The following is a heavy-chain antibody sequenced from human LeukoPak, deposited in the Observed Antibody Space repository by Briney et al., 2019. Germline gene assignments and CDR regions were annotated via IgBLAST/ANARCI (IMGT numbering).Heavy chain of an antibody. CDR2: IKSDGSET. CDR1: GFTFSSFW. J-gene: IGHJ4*02. V-gene: IGHV3-74*01. CDR3: ARVPMGDDFNPFDY. D-gene: IGHD3-16*01. Sequence: PGGSLRLSCAASGFTFSSFWIYWVRHAPGKGLVWVSRIKSDGSETLYADSVKGRFTISRDNAKNTLYLQMNSLRAEDTAVYYCARVPMGDDFNPFDYWGQGTLVTVSS.